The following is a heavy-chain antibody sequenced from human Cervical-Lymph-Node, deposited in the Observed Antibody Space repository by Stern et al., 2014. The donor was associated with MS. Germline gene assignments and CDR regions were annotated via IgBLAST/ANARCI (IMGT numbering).Heavy chain of an antibody. Sequence: VQLVESGGGVVQPVRSLRLSCVASGFTFSSYAMHWVSQAPGKGLEWVAVIWYDGSNKFYADSVKGRFTISRDNSKNTLYLQMNSLRAEDTAVYYCARSILFDPWGQGTLVTVSS. V-gene: IGHV3-33*01. D-gene: IGHD2-15*01. CDR3: ARSILFDP. CDR1: GFTFSSYA. J-gene: IGHJ5*02. CDR2: IWYDGSNK.